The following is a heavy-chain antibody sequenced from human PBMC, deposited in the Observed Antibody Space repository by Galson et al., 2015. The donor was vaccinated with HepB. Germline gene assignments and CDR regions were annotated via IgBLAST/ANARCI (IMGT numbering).Heavy chain of an antibody. CDR3: ARINYDVVTCTPSFDY. J-gene: IGHJ4*02. Sequence: ETLSLTCVVSGGSISNRFWWSWVRQPPGKGLEWIGEIYHSGSTNHNLSLKSRVTISLDKSKNQFSLRLSSVTAADTAVYYCARINYDVVTCTPSFDYWGQGTLVTVSS. CDR1: GGSISNRFW. D-gene: IGHD3-9*01. V-gene: IGHV4-4*02. CDR2: IYHSGST.